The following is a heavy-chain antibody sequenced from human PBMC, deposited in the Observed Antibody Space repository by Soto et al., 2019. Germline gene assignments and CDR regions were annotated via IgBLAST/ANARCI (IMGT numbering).Heavy chain of an antibody. CDR1: GSTFANYA. J-gene: IGHJ4*02. Sequence: PGGSRRLSCAPSGSTFANYAMSWVRQAPGKGLEWVSVIADSGGRTYYADSVKGRFTISRDNSENTLYLQMNSLRVEDTAVYYCAKYKKQLVLSLDYWGQGTLVTVSS. CDR2: IADSGGRT. V-gene: IGHV3-23*01. CDR3: AKYKKQLVLSLDY. D-gene: IGHD6-13*01.